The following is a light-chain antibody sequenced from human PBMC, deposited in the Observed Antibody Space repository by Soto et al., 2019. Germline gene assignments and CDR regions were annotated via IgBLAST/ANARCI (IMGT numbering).Light chain of an antibody. CDR3: QQRSNWYT. Sequence: EIVMTQSPATLSVSPGERATLSCRASQNIRTNLAWYQQRPGQAPRLLIYGASTRATGIPVRFSGSGSGTEFTLTINSLQSEDFAVYYCQQRSNWYTFGQGTKLEIK. CDR2: GAS. V-gene: IGKV3-15*01. CDR1: QNIRTN. J-gene: IGKJ2*01.